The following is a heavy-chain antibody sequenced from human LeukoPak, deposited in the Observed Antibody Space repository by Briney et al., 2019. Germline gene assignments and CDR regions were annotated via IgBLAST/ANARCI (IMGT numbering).Heavy chain of an antibody. CDR3: ARGVLGGGAFDF. V-gene: IGHV3-30*03. D-gene: IGHD3-16*01. CDR2: ISYDGNNK. Sequence: GGSLRLSCAASGFTFSSYSMNWVRQAPGKGLEWVAVISYDGNNKYYADSVKGRFTISRDNSKNTLYLQMDNLRADDPAVYYCARGVLGGGAFDFWGQGTMVTVSS. CDR1: GFTFSSYS. J-gene: IGHJ3*01.